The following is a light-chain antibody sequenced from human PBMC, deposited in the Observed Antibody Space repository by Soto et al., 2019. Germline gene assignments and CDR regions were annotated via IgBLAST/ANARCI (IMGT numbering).Light chain of an antibody. CDR2: GAS. Sequence: ENVLTQSPGNLSLSPGERATLSCRASQSVSSSYLAWYQQKPGQAPRLLIYGASSRATGIPDRFSGSGSGTDFTLTINRLEPEDFAVYYCQQYGSSPRTFGQGTKVEIK. CDR1: QSVSSSY. J-gene: IGKJ1*01. CDR3: QQYGSSPRT. V-gene: IGKV3-20*01.